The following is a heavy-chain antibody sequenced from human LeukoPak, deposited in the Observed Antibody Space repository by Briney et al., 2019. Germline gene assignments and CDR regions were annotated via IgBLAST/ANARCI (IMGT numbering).Heavy chain of an antibody. D-gene: IGHD6-19*01. CDR3: AREIVVAGTRAWFDP. V-gene: IGHV3-74*01. CDR2: INTDGSST. CDR1: GFTLSVYS. J-gene: IGHJ5*02. Sequence: GGSLRLSCAASGFTLSVYSMHWVRQAPGKGLVWVSRINTDGSSTNYADSVKGRFTISRDNAKNALYLQMHSPRAEDTAVYYCAREIVVAGTRAWFDPWGQGTLVTVSS.